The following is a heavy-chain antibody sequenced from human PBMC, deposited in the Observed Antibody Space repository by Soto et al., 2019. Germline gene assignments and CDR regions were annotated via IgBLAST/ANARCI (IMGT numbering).Heavy chain of an antibody. J-gene: IGHJ6*02. V-gene: IGHV3-7*03. D-gene: IGHD5-12*01. CDR3: ARARRYGYTGYALDV. CDR2: IYQDGSEI. Sequence: EVQLVESGGGLVQPGGSLRLSCVGSGFSFSSHWMTWVRQSPGKGLGWVANIYQDGSEISYVESVKGRFTISRDNAKNSLYLQMTSLRAEDTAVYYCARARRYGYTGYALDVWGQGTTVTVSS. CDR1: GFSFSSHW.